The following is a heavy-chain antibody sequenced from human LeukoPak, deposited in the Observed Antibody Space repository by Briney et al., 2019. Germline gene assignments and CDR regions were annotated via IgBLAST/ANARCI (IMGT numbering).Heavy chain of an antibody. Sequence: SETLSLTCTVSGGSISSSSYYWGWIRQPPGKGLEWIGSIYYNGSTYYNPSLKSRVAISVDTSKNQFSLKLSSVTAADTAVYYCARLISPLYDYVWGSYRYDYYFDYWGQGTLVTVSS. V-gene: IGHV4-39*01. CDR2: IYYNGST. CDR3: ARLISPLYDYVWGSYRYDYYFDY. CDR1: GGSISSSSYY. J-gene: IGHJ4*02. D-gene: IGHD3-16*02.